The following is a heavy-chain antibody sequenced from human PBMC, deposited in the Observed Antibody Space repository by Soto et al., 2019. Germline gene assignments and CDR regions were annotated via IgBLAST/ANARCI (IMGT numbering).Heavy chain of an antibody. Sequence: PSETLSLTCVVSGGSLSDYFWSWIRQPPGMALEWIGEINHLGSINYNPSLKSRVTMSVDTSKNQFSLKLSSVTAADTAVYYCARHHLGFFAEYFQQWGQGTLVTVSS. CDR1: GGSLSDYF. J-gene: IGHJ1*01. CDR2: INHLGSI. D-gene: IGHD3-16*01. CDR3: ARHHLGFFAEYFQQ. V-gene: IGHV4-34*01.